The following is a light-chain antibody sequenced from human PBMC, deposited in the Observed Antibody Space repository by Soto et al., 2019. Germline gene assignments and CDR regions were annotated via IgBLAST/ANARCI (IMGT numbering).Light chain of an antibody. V-gene: IGLV3-1*01. CDR3: QAWDSSTVRV. CDR2: QDS. CDR1: KLGDKY. Sequence: SSELTQPPSVSVSPGQTASITCSGDKLGDKYACWYQQKPGQSPVLVIYQDSKRPSGIPERFSGSNSGNTATLTISGTQAMDEADYYCQAWDSSTVRVFGTGTKLTVL. J-gene: IGLJ1*01.